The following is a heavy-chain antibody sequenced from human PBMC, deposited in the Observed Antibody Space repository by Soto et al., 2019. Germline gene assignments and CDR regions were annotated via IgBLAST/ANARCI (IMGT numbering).Heavy chain of an antibody. CDR2: IIPIFGTA. D-gene: IGHD3-3*01. Sequence: GASVKVSCKASGGTFSSYAISWVRQAPGQGLEWMGGIIPIFGTANYAQKFQGRVTITADKSTSTAYMELSSLRSEDTAVYYCASNTFPYYDFWSGYYNYYYGMDVWGQGTTVTVSS. V-gene: IGHV1-69*06. J-gene: IGHJ6*02. CDR1: GGTFSSYA. CDR3: ASNTFPYYDFWSGYYNYYYGMDV.